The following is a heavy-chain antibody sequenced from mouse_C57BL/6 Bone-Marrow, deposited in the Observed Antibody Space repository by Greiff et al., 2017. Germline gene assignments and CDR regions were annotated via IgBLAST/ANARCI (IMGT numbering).Heavy chain of an antibody. D-gene: IGHD1-1*01. CDR3: ARRYYYGSSRAWFAY. Sequence: VQLQQSGPVLVKPGASVKMSCKASGYTFTDYYMNWVKQSHGKSLEWIGVINPYNGGTSYNQKFKGKATLTVDKSSSTAYMELNSLTSEDSAVYYCARRYYYGSSRAWFAYWGQGTLVTVSA. CDR2: INPYNGGT. V-gene: IGHV1-19*01. J-gene: IGHJ3*01. CDR1: GYTFTDYY.